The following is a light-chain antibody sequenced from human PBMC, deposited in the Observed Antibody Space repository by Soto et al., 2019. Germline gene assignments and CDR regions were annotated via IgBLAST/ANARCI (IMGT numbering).Light chain of an antibody. Sequence: EVVLTQSPATLSLSPGERANLSCRTSQSVSRTLAWYQQKSGQAPRLLIYDASNRATGIPTRFSGNGSGTDFTLTKSSLDPEDFAVYFCQQRYNSPQTFGQGTKVEIK. J-gene: IGKJ1*01. CDR1: QSVSRT. V-gene: IGKV3-11*01. CDR3: QQRYNSPQT. CDR2: DAS.